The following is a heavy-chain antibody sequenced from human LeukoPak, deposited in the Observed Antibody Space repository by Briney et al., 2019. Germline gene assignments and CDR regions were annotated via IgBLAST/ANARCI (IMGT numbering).Heavy chain of an antibody. D-gene: IGHD4-17*01. CDR1: GFTFSDYS. Sequence: PGGSLRLSCAASGFTFSDYSLNWVRQAPGKGLEWVAVILYDGTNQYYADSVKGRFTISRDNSRNTLYLQMNSLKVEDTAVYYCARDFRDYRDYVAYFDSWGQGTLVTVSS. J-gene: IGHJ4*02. CDR3: ARDFRDYRDYVAYFDS. CDR2: ILYDGTNQ. V-gene: IGHV3-30-3*01.